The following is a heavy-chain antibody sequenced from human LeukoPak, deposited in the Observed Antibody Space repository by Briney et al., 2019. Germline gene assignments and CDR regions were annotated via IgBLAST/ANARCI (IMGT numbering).Heavy chain of an antibody. CDR1: GFTVSSNY. V-gene: IGHV3-66*01. CDR3: ARDKRAVAGLYYFDF. CDR2: IYSGGIT. D-gene: IGHD6-13*01. Sequence: GSLRLSCAASGFTVSSNYMSWVRQAPGKGLEWASVIYSGGITYYADSVKGRFTISRDISKNTVYLQMNSLRADDTAVYFCARDKRAVAGLYYFDFWGQGTLVTVSS. J-gene: IGHJ4*02.